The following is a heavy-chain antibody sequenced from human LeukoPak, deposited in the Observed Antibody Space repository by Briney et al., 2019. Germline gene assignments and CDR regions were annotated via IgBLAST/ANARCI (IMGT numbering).Heavy chain of an antibody. CDR2: IYTRGST. D-gene: IGHD3-10*01. CDR1: GGSISSYY. Sequence: SETLSLTCTVSGGSISSYYGSWIRQPAGKVLEWIGRIYTRGSTNYNPSRKSRVTMSVDTSKNQFSLTLSSVTAADTAVYYCARDGLWLGEPYAYWGPGILVTVSS. V-gene: IGHV4-4*07. J-gene: IGHJ4*02. CDR3: ARDGLWLGEPYAY.